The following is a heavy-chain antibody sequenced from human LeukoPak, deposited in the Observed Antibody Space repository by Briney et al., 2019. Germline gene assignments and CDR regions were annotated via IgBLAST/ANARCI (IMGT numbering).Heavy chain of an antibody. D-gene: IGHD6-13*01. Sequence: ASVKVSYKXSGGTFSSYAISWVRQAPRQGLEWMGGIIPIFGTANYAQKFQGRVTITTDESTSTAYMELSSLRSEDTAVYYCARDSRSSWYRGYYYYYYMDVWGKGTTVTVSS. CDR3: ARDSRSSWYRGYYYYYYMDV. J-gene: IGHJ6*03. V-gene: IGHV1-69*05. CDR2: IIPIFGTA. CDR1: GGTFSSYA.